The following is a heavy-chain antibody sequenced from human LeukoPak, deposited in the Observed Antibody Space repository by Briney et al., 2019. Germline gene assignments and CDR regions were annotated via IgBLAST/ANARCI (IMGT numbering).Heavy chain of an antibody. D-gene: IGHD3-10*01. Sequence: GGSLRLSCEASGFTFNSYSMNWARQAPGKGLEWVSSIDSSGGYIFYADSVKGRFTISRDNAKNPLYLQMNSLRAEDTAFYYCARDMFRGGNDAFDIWGQGTMVTVSS. CDR2: IDSSGGYI. J-gene: IGHJ3*02. V-gene: IGHV3-21*01. CDR3: ARDMFRGGNDAFDI. CDR1: GFTFNSYS.